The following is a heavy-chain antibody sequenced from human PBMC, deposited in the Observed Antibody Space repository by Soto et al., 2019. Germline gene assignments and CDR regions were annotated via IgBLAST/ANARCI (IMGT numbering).Heavy chain of an antibody. D-gene: IGHD1-1*01. CDR3: ARGRYGDY. J-gene: IGHJ4*02. CDR2: ISAHNGNT. Sequence: QVHLVQSGAEVRKPGASVKVSCKCSGYTFTSYGITWVRQAPGQGLEWMGWISAHNGNTDYAQKLQGRVTVTRDTSTSTAYMELRSLRSDDTAVYYCARGRYGDYWGQGALVTVSS. CDR1: GYTFTSYG. V-gene: IGHV1-18*01.